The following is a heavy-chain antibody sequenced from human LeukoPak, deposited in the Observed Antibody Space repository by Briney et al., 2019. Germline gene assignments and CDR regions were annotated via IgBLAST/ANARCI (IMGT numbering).Heavy chain of an antibody. CDR1: GFTFSNSA. CDR2: IDDSGYTT. Sequence: PGGSLRLSCAASGFTFSNSAMNWVRQAPGKGLEWVSVIDDSGYTTYYADSVKGRFTISRDNSKNTLYLQMNSLRAEDTAVYYCARAYTDIVVVVAATRFLRFDYWGQGTLVTVSS. V-gene: IGHV3-23*01. J-gene: IGHJ4*02. CDR3: ARAYTDIVVVVAATRFLRFDY. D-gene: IGHD2-15*01.